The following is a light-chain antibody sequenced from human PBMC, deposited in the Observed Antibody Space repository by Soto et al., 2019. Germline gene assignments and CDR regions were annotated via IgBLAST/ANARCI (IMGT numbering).Light chain of an antibody. CDR3: QHYYDYSWT. V-gene: IGKV1-5*03. Sequence: DIQMTQSPSTLSASVGDRVTITCRASQSIRNWLAWFQQKPGKAPKLLIYKASNLESGVPSTFSGSASGTEFTLTISSLQPDDFATYYCQHYYDYSWTFGQGTKVEIK. CDR2: KAS. CDR1: QSIRNW. J-gene: IGKJ1*01.